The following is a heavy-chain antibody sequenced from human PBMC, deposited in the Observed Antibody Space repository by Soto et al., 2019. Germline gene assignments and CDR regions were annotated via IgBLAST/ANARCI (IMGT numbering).Heavy chain of an antibody. J-gene: IGHJ3*02. D-gene: IGHD6-19*01. V-gene: IGHV6-1*01. Sequence: SQTLSLTCAIPGDSVSSNSADWNWIRQSPSRGLEWLGRTAYRSSWYNDYAESVKSRISINSDTSKSQFSLELNSVTPEDTAVYYCARSLAGALDIWGQGTMVTVSS. CDR1: GDSVSSNSAD. CDR2: TAYRSSWYN. CDR3: ARSLAGALDI.